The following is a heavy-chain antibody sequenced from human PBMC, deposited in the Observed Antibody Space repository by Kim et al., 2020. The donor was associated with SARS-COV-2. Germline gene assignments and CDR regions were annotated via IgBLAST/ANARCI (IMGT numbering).Heavy chain of an antibody. CDR3: ARPYRGGSFDI. CDR1: GFTFSSYW. Sequence: GGSLRLSCAASGFTFSSYWMSWVRQAPGKGLEWVASIKQDASVISYVDSVRGRFTISSDNAKNSLSLQMDSLRAEDTALYFCARPYRGGSFDIWGQGTMVTV. CDR2: IKQDASVI. J-gene: IGHJ3*02. D-gene: IGHD3-16*01. V-gene: IGHV3-7*01.